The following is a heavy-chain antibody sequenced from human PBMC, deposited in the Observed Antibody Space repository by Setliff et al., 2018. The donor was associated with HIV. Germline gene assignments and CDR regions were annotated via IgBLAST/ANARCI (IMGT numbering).Heavy chain of an antibody. V-gene: IGHV3-48*01. CDR3: AISNSGSYSPQALDY. D-gene: IGHD3-10*01. CDR1: GLTFSSYS. CDR2: ISPSSSTL. J-gene: IGHJ4*02. Sequence: PGGSLRLSCVASGLTFSSYSMNWVRQAPGKGLEWVSYISPSSSTLYYADSVKGRFTISRDNAKNSLYLQMNSLRAEDTAVYYCAISNSGSYSPQALDYWGQGTLVTVSS.